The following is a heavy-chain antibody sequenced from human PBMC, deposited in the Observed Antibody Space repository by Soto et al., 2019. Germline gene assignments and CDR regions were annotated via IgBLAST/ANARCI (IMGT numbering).Heavy chain of an antibody. CDR1: GYIFTTYG. V-gene: IGHV1-18*01. CDR3: ARGRNGDS. Sequence: QVHLVQSGAEVKKPGASVKVSCKGSGYIFTTYGITWVRQAPGQGLEWMGWISAHNGNTNYAQKLQGRVTVTRATPTTTASRELTNLRSNDTAVYNSARGRNGDSWGQGDLVTVPS. J-gene: IGHJ4*02. CDR2: ISAHNGNT. D-gene: IGHD1-1*01.